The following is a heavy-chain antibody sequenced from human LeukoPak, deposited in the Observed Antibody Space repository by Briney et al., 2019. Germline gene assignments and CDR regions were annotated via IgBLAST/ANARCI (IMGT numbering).Heavy chain of an antibody. J-gene: IGHJ3*02. CDR2: ISSSSSYI. V-gene: IGHV3-21*01. Sequence: PGGSLRLSCAASGFTFSSYAMHWVRQAPGKGLEWVSSISSSSSYIYYADSVKGRFTISRDNAKNSLYLQMNSLRAEDTAVYYCARESRFGAFDIWGQGTMVTVSS. CDR1: GFTFSSYA. CDR3: ARESRFGAFDI. D-gene: IGHD3-10*01.